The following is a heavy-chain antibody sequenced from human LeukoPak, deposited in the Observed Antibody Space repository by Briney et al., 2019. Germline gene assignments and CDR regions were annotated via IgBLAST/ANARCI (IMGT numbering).Heavy chain of an antibody. Sequence: SETLTLTCTVSGGSISSYYWSWIRLPPGKGLEWIGYLSKSGNTNYTPSLKSRVTIFGDTSKNQFFLKLSSVTAADTAMYYCARARYVNSFYAFDIGGEGTLATVSA. CDR1: GGSISSYY. D-gene: IGHD3-9*01. V-gene: IGHV4-59*01. CDR3: ARARYVNSFYAFDI. J-gene: IGHJ3*02. CDR2: LSKSGNT.